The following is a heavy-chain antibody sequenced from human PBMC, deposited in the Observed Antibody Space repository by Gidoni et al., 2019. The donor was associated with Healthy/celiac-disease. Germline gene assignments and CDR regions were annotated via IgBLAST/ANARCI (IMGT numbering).Heavy chain of an antibody. CDR1: GGSISSSSYY. Sequence: QLQLQESGPGLVKPSETLSLTCTVSGGSISSSSYYWGWIRQPPGKWLEWIGSIYYSGSTYYNPSLKSRVTISVDTSKNQFSLKLSSVTAADTAVYYCARRGRYGTEYSGYYYGMDVWGQGTTVTVSS. CDR2: IYYSGST. J-gene: IGHJ6*02. CDR3: ARRGRYGTEYSGYYYGMDV. D-gene: IGHD5-18*01. V-gene: IGHV4-39*01.